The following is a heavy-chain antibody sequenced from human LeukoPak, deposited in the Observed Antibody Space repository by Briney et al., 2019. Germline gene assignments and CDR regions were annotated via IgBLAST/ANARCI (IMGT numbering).Heavy chain of an antibody. CDR3: AKDWGGGGGSCYDY. J-gene: IGHJ4*02. V-gene: IGHV3-23*01. D-gene: IGHD2-15*01. CDR2: ISGSGGST. Sequence: GGSLRLSCAASGFTFSSYAMSWVRQAPGKGLEWVSAISGSGGSTYYADSVKGRFTISRDNSKNTLYLQMNSLRAEDTAVYSCAKDWGGGGGSCYDYWGQGTLVTVSS. CDR1: GFTFSSYA.